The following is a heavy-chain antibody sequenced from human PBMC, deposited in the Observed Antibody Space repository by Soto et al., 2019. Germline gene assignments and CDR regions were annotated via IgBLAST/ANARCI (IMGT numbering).Heavy chain of an antibody. D-gene: IGHD3-16*02. V-gene: IGHV1-18*01. CDR2: ISAYNGNT. J-gene: IGHJ5*02. CDR1: GYTFTSYG. CDR3: ARDLGELSLQVVYFENWFDP. Sequence: ASVKVSCKASGYTFTSYGISWVRQAPGQGLEWMGWISAYNGNTNYAQKLQGRVTMTTDTSTSTAYMELRSLRSDDTAVYYCARDLGELSLQVVYFENWFDPWGQGTLVTVSS.